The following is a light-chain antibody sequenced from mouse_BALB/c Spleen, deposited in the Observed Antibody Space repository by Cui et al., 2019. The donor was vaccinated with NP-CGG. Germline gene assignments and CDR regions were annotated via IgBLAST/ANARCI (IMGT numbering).Light chain of an antibody. CDR2: GTK. Sequence: QAVVTQEPGLTTLPGETVTLTCRSSTGAFTTSNYANWVQEKPDHLFTGLIGGTKNRAPGVPARFSGSLIGDKAALTITGAQTEDEAIYFCALWYSNHWVVGGGTKLTVL. J-gene: IGLJ1*01. CDR3: ALWYSNHWV. CDR1: TGAFTTSNY. V-gene: IGLV1*01.